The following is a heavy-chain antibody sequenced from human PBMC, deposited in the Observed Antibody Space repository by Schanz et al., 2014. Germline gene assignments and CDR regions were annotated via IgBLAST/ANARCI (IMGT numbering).Heavy chain of an antibody. CDR3: ARERGVRGGGVWKVNWFDP. Sequence: QVQLVQSGSELKKPGASVKLSCKASGYTFTSYFIHWVRQAPGQGLEWMGIINPSAGSTTYAQKFQGRVTITADKSTSTAYMELSSLRSEDTAVYYCARERGVRGGGVWKVNWFDPWGQGTLVTVSS. V-gene: IGHV1-46*01. CDR1: GYTFTSYF. D-gene: IGHD3-10*01. J-gene: IGHJ5*02. CDR2: INPSAGST.